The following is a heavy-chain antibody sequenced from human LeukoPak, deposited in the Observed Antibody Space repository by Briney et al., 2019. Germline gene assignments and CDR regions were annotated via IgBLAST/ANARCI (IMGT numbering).Heavy chain of an antibody. CDR2: IYYSGST. J-gene: IGHJ4*02. Sequence: SETLSLTCTVSGGSISSYYWSWIRQPPGKGLEWIGYIYYSGSTNYNPSLKSRVTISVDTSKNQFSLKLSSVTAADTAVYYCARVGGVTRRVYFDYWGQGTLVTVSS. CDR1: GGSISSYY. CDR3: ARVGGVTRRVYFDY. V-gene: IGHV4-59*01. D-gene: IGHD3-16*01.